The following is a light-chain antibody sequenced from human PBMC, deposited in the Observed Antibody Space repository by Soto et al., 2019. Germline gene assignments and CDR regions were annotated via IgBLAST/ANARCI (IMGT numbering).Light chain of an antibody. Sequence: QSVLTQPPSASGTPGQRVTISCSGSSSNIGSNYVYWYQQLPGTAPKLLIYRNNQRPSGVPDRFSGSKSGTSTSLAISGLRYEDEADYYCAAWDDSLSAWVFGEGTKLTVL. V-gene: IGLV1-47*01. J-gene: IGLJ3*02. CDR2: RNN. CDR3: AAWDDSLSAWV. CDR1: SSNIGSNY.